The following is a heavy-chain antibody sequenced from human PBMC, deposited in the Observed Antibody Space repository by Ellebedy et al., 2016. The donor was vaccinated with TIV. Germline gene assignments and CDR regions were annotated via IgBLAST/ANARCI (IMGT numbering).Heavy chain of an antibody. D-gene: IGHD2/OR15-2a*01. J-gene: IGHJ6*02. Sequence: SVKVSCXASGGTFSSYAISWVRQAPGQGLEWMGGIIPIFGTANYAQKFQGRVTITADESTSTAYMELSSLRSEDTAVYYCARDPKIGYYGMDVWGQGTTVTVSS. CDR2: IIPIFGTA. V-gene: IGHV1-69*13. CDR3: ARDPKIGYYGMDV. CDR1: GGTFSSYA.